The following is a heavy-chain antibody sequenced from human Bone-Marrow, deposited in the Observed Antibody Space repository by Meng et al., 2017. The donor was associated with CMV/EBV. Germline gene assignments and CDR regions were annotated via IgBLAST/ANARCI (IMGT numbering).Heavy chain of an antibody. J-gene: IGHJ6*02. Sequence: SETLSLTCTVSGGSISSYYWSWIRQPPGKGLEWIGYIYYSGSTNYNPSLKSRVTISVDTSKNQFSLKLSSVTAADTAVYYCARFVAAAVPDGMDVWGQGTKVTVSS. CDR1: GGSISSYY. CDR2: IYYSGST. D-gene: IGHD6-13*01. V-gene: IGHV4-59*01. CDR3: ARFVAAAVPDGMDV.